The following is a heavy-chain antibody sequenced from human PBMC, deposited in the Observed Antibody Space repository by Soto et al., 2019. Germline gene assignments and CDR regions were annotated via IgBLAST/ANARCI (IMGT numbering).Heavy chain of an antibody. Sequence: PSETLSLTCSVSGGSISSGTYFWSWSRQPPGKGLEWIAYISYSGSTKYNPSLRSRVTISRDMSKNQFSLRLTSMTAADTAVYYCARSVGGSGWFGGQGALVTVSS. CDR3: ARSVGGSGWF. CDR1: GGSISSGTYF. J-gene: IGHJ4*02. CDR2: ISYSGST. D-gene: IGHD6-19*01. V-gene: IGHV4-61*01.